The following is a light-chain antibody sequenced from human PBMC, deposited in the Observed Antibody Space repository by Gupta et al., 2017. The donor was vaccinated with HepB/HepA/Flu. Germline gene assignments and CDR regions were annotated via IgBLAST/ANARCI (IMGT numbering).Light chain of an antibody. V-gene: IGKV4-1*01. Sequence: DIVMTQSPDYLAVSLGERATINCKSSQSVLYSSNNKSYSAWYQQKPGQPPKLLIYWASTRESGVPDRFSGSGSGTDFTLTISSLQAEDVAVYYCQQYYSIPFTFGPGTKVDIK. J-gene: IGKJ3*01. CDR1: QSVLYSSNNKSY. CDR2: WAS. CDR3: QQYYSIPFT.